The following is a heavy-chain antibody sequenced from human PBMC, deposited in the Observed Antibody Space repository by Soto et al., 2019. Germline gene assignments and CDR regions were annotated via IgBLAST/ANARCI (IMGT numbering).Heavy chain of an antibody. CDR3: AKNPYDFWSGYLSYSLVLVPDY. CDR1: GFTFSSYA. J-gene: IGHJ4*02. Sequence: GSLRLSCAASGFTFSSYAMSWVRQAPGKGLEWVSAISGSGGSTYYADSVKGRFTISRDNSKNTLYLQMNSLRAEDTAVYYCAKNPYDFWSGYLSYSLVLVPDYWGQGTLVTVSS. V-gene: IGHV3-23*01. CDR2: ISGSGGST. D-gene: IGHD3-3*01.